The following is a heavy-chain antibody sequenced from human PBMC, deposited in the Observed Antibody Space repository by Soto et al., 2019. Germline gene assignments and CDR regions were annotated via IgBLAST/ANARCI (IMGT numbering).Heavy chain of an antibody. Sequence: GGSLRLSCAVSGFTFSSFGMNWVRQAPGKGLEWISYITSDSSTRHYADFVKGRFTISRDNAKNSLYLQMNSLRDEDTAVYFCARDPDGIIDFDYRGQGTQVTVSS. D-gene: IGHD3-10*01. CDR3: ARDPDGIIDFDY. J-gene: IGHJ4*02. CDR1: GFTFSSFG. CDR2: ITSDSSTR. V-gene: IGHV3-48*02.